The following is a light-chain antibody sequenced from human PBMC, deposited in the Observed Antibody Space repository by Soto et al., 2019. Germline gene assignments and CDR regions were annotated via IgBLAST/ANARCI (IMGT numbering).Light chain of an antibody. V-gene: IGKV1-5*03. CDR3: QQYNSPWT. Sequence: DIQMTQSPSTLSASVGDRVTITCRASQSISNWLAWYQQKPGKAPNLLIYRASFLETGVPSRFSGSGSGTEFTLTISSLQPDDFATYYCQQYNSPWTFGQGTKVEIK. J-gene: IGKJ1*01. CDR2: RAS. CDR1: QSISNW.